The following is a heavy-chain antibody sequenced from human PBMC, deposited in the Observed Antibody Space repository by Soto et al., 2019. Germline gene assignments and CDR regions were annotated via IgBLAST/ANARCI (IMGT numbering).Heavy chain of an antibody. J-gene: IGHJ6*02. Sequence: SLRLSCAASGFTFSSYWMHWVRQAPGKGLVWVSRINSDGSSTSYADSVKGRFTISRDNAKNTLYLQMNSLRAEDTAVYYCARDPAYSYGYLALDYYYYGMDVWGQGTTVTVSS. D-gene: IGHD5-18*01. CDR2: INSDGSST. CDR1: GFTFSSYW. CDR3: ARDPAYSYGYLALDYYYYGMDV. V-gene: IGHV3-74*01.